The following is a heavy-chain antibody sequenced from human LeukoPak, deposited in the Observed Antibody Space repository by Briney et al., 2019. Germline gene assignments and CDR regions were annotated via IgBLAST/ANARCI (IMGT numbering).Heavy chain of an antibody. Sequence: SETLSLTCAVYGGSFSGYYWSWIRQPPGKGLEWIGEINHSGSTNYNPSLKSRVTISVDTSKNQFSLKLSSVTAADTAVYYCARGKRSYYVNDAFDIWGQGTMVTVSS. J-gene: IGHJ3*02. D-gene: IGHD1-26*01. CDR2: INHSGST. CDR3: ARGKRSYYVNDAFDI. V-gene: IGHV4-34*01. CDR1: GGSFSGYY.